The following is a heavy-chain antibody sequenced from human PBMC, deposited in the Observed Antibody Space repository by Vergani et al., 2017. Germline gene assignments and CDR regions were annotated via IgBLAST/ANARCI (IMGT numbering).Heavy chain of an antibody. D-gene: IGHD6-19*01. CDR2: IIPILGIA. CDR1: GGTFSSYT. V-gene: IGHV1-69*08. Sequence: QVQLVQSGAEVKKPGSSVKVSCKASGGTFSSYTISWVRQAPGQGLEWMGWIIPILGIANYAQKFQGRVTITADKSTSTAYMELSSLRSEDTAVYYCARDSGSSGWYDYWGQGTTVTVSS. CDR3: ARDSGSSGWYDY. J-gene: IGHJ4*02.